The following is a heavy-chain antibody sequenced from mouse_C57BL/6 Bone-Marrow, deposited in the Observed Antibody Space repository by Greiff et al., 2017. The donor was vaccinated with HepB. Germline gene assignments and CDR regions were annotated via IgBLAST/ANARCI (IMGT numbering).Heavy chain of an antibody. CDR1: GYTFTDYY. V-gene: IGHV1-75*01. D-gene: IGHD1-1*01. Sequence: VQLQQSGPELVKPGASVKISCKASGYTFTDYYINWVKQRPGQGLEWIGWIFPGSGSTYYNEKFKGKATFTVDKSSSTAYMLHSSLTSEDSAVYFCAVVYFDYWGQGTTLTVSS. CDR2: IFPGSGST. J-gene: IGHJ2*01. CDR3: AVVYFDY.